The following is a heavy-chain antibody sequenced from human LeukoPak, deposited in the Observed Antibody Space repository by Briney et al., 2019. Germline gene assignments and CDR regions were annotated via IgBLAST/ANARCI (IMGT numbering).Heavy chain of an antibody. D-gene: IGHD2-2*03. CDR2: IYYSGNT. CDR1: GCSISISSYY. J-gene: IGHJ4*02. CDR3: ARHHHNGWSDY. Sequence: SETLSLTCTVSGCSISISSYYGGWLRQPPGKGLEWIGSIYYSGNTYYNPSLKSRAIISVDTSKNQFSLKVSSVTAAETAVYYCARHHHNGWSDYWGQGTLVTVSS. V-gene: IGHV4-39*01.